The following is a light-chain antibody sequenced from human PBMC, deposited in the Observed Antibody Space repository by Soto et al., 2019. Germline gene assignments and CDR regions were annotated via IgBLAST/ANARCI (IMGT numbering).Light chain of an antibody. CDR1: QSISNY. J-gene: IGKJ1*01. CDR3: QQSYTTHPWT. Sequence: IQMTQSPSTLSASVGDRVTITCRASQSISNYLNWYQQKPGKATKVMIYDASSLQGGVPSRFSGSGSGTDFTLTLSSLQPEDFATYYCQQSYTTHPWTFGQGTKVDIK. V-gene: IGKV1-39*01. CDR2: DAS.